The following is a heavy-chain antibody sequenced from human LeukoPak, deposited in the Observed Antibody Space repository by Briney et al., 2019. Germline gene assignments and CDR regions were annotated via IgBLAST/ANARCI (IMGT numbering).Heavy chain of an antibody. J-gene: IGHJ3*02. V-gene: IGHV4-59*01. CDR1: GGSISSYY. D-gene: IGHD2-15*01. CDR2: IYYSGST. Sequence: SETLSLTCTVSGGSISSYYWSWIRQPPGKGLEWIGYIYYSGSTNYNPSLKSRVTISVDTSKNQFSLKLSSVTAADTAVYYCARHQVTPVAFDIWGQGTMVTVSS. CDR3: ARHQVTPVAFDI.